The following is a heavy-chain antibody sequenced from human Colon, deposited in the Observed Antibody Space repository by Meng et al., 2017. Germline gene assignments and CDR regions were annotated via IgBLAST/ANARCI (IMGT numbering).Heavy chain of an antibody. Sequence: QVQLVQSGAEVKKPGASVKVYCKASGYTFTGYYMDWVRQAPGQGLEWMGRIDPSSGGTNYAQKFQGRVTMTRDTSISTAYMELSRLRSDDTAVYYCARLLRGANDDFDIWGQGTMVTVSS. J-gene: IGHJ3*02. CDR1: GYTFTGYY. CDR2: IDPSSGGT. CDR3: ARLLRGANDDFDI. D-gene: IGHD3-16*01. V-gene: IGHV1-2*06.